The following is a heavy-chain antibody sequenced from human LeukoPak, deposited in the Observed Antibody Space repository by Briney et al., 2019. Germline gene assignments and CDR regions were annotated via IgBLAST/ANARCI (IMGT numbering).Heavy chain of an antibody. CDR3: ARASYYDFWSGYYRGGLVDP. J-gene: IGHJ5*02. CDR1: GFTFSTYG. V-gene: IGHV3-66*01. CDR2: IYSGGST. D-gene: IGHD3-3*01. Sequence: GGSLRLSCAASGFTFSTYGMTWVRQAPGKGLEWVSVIYSGGSTYYADSVKGRFTISRDNAKNSLYLQMNSLRAEDTAVYYCARASYYDFWSGYYRGGLVDPWGQGTLVTVSS.